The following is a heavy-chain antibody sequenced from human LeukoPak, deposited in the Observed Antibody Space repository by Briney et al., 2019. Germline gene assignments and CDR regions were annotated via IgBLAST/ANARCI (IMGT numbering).Heavy chain of an antibody. V-gene: IGHV1-46*01. CDR3: ARDLLRYFDWDP. J-gene: IGHJ5*02. D-gene: IGHD3-9*01. Sequence: ASVKVSCKASGYTFTSYYMHWVRQAPGQGLEWMGITNPSGGSTSYAQKFQGRVTMTRDTSTSTVYMELSSLRSEDTAVYYCARDLLRYFDWDPWGQGTLVTVSS. CDR1: GYTFTSYY. CDR2: TNPSGGST.